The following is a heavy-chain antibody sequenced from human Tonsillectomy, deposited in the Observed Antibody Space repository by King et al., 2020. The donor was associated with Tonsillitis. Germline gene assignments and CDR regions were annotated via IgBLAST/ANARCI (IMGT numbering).Heavy chain of an antibody. V-gene: IGHV1-2*07. CDR1: GYSFTEYS. Sequence: QLVQSGAEVKKPGVSVKVSCKASGYSFTEYSINWVRQAPGQGLEWMGWIKPDSGGTNYVHKFDGRVTMTRDTSINTVYMELTGLRSDDTAVYYCARETGGWRSFDHWGQGALVTVSS. CDR3: ARETGGWRSFDH. CDR2: IKPDSGGT. D-gene: IGHD6-19*01. J-gene: IGHJ4*02.